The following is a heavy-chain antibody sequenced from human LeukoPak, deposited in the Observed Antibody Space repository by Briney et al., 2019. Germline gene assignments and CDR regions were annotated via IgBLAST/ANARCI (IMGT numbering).Heavy chain of an antibody. CDR3: AGEGGSGSYLPDPPNVY. J-gene: IGHJ4*02. CDR2: IRYDGSNK. Sequence: PGGSLRLSCAASGFTFSSYSMNWVRQAPDKGLEWVAFIRYDGSNKYYADSVKGRFTISRDNSKNTLYLQMNSLRAEDTAVYYCAGEGGSGSYLPDPPNVYWGQGTLVTVSS. CDR1: GFTFSSYS. V-gene: IGHV3-30*02. D-gene: IGHD1-26*01.